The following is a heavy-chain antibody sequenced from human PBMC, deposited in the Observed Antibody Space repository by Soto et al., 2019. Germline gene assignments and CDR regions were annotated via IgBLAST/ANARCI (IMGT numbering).Heavy chain of an antibody. Sequence: QVQLVQSGAEVKKPGSSVKVSCKASGGTFSSYAISWVRQAPGQGLEWMGGIIPIFGTANYAQKFQGRVTITAYESTSTAYMELSSLRSEDTAVYYCARSGLTIFGVVTYYYYGMDVWGQGTTVTVSS. CDR2: IIPIFGTA. CDR3: ARSGLTIFGVVTYYYYGMDV. J-gene: IGHJ6*02. V-gene: IGHV1-69*01. D-gene: IGHD3-3*01. CDR1: GGTFSSYA.